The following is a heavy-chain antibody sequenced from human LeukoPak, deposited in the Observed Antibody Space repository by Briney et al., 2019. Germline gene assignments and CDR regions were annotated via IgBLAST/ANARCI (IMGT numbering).Heavy chain of an antibody. CDR3: SKGGSGSGSYYNDWFDP. CDR1: GFTFDDYA. Sequence: PGGSPRLSCAASGFTFDDYAMHWVRQAPGKGLEWVSGISWNSGSIGYADSVKGRFTISRDNAKNSLYLQMNSLRAEDTALYYCSKGGSGSGSYYNDWFDPWGQGTLVTVSS. J-gene: IGHJ5*02. CDR2: ISWNSGSI. V-gene: IGHV3-9*01. D-gene: IGHD3-10*01.